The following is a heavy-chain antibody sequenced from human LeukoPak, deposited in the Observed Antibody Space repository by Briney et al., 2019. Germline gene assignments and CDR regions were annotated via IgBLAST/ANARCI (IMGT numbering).Heavy chain of an antibody. V-gene: IGHV1-18*01. Sequence: ASVKVSCKASGYTFTSYGISWVRQAPGQGLEWMGWISAYNGNTNYAQKPQGRVTMTTDTSTSTAYMELRSMRSDDRVVYYCARDSVGATFWGQGPLVTVSS. CDR3: ARDSVGATF. J-gene: IGHJ4*02. D-gene: IGHD1-26*01. CDR1: GYTFTSYG. CDR2: ISAYNGNT.